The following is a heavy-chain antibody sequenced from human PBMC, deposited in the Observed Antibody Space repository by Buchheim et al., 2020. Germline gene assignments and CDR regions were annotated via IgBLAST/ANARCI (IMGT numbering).Heavy chain of an antibody. CDR1: GGSISSSSYY. J-gene: IGHJ4*02. Sequence: QLPLQESGPGLVKPSETLSLTCTVSGGSISSSSYYWGWIRQPPGKGLEWIGSIYYSGSTYYNPSLKSRVTISVDTSKNQFSLKLSSVTAADTAVYYCARRPDYTPIAFSDWGQGTL. CDR2: IYYSGST. D-gene: IGHD4-11*01. V-gene: IGHV4-39*01. CDR3: ARRPDYTPIAFSD.